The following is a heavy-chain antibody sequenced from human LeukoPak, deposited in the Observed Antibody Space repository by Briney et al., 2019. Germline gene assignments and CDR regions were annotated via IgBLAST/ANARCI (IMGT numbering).Heavy chain of an antibody. V-gene: IGHV4-39*07. D-gene: IGHD3-22*01. CDR2: INYSGST. CDR3: ASYYDSSGYYYADDAFDI. CDR1: GDSFSNSLYY. Sequence: PSETLSLTCTVAGDSFSNSLYYWAWLRQPPGTGLEWIGSINYSGSTYYNPSLKSRVTMTIDRSKKQFSMKLSSVTAADTAVYYCASYYDSSGYYYADDAFDIWGQGTMVTVSS. J-gene: IGHJ3*02.